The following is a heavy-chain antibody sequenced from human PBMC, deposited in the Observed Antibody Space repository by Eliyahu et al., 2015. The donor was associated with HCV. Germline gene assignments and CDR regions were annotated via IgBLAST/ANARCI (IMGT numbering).Heavy chain of an antibody. D-gene: IGHD1-26*01. V-gene: IGHV4-39*01. Sequence: QLQLQESGPGLVKPSETLALTCTVSGVSISRSGYYWGWVRQSPGKGLEWIGSFYYGVSIHHNPSLTRRITISADTSNNQFSLELTSVTAADTAVYYCAGRGGRQSGASYYFDSWGPGMLVTVSS. CDR1: GVSISRSGYY. CDR3: AGRGGRQSGASYYFDS. J-gene: IGHJ4*02. CDR2: FYYGVSI.